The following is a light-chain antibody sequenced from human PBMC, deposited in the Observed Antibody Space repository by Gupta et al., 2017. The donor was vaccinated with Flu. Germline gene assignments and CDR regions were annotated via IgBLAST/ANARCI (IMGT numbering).Light chain of an antibody. V-gene: IGKV1-39*01. CDR3: QQSYSSPYT. CDR1: QSISRY. Sequence: DIQMTQSPSFLSASVGDRVTITCRASQSISRYLNWYQQKPGKAPKLLIYLVSSLQSGVPSRFSGGGSGPDFTLTISSLQPEYFATYYCQQSYSSPYTFGQGTKLEIK. J-gene: IGKJ2*01. CDR2: LVS.